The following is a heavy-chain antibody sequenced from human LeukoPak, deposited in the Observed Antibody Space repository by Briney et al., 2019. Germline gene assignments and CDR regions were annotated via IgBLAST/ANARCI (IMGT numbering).Heavy chain of an antibody. CDR1: GFTVSSNY. J-gene: IGHJ4*02. Sequence: GGSLRLSRAASGFTVSSNYMSWVRQAPGKGLEWVSVIYSGGSTYYADSVKGRFTISRDNAKNSLYLQMNSLRAEDTAVYYCARSPVDTAMGELDYWGQGTLVTVSS. CDR2: IYSGGST. CDR3: ARSPVDTAMGELDY. D-gene: IGHD5-18*01. V-gene: IGHV3-66*01.